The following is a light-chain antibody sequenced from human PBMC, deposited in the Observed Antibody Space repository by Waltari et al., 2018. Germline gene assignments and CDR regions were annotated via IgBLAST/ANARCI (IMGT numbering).Light chain of an antibody. V-gene: IGKV1-17*02. CDR1: QGIGND. Sequence: DIQMTQPPSPLSASIGDTVTITCQESQGIGNDVIWYQQKPGKAPKLLIFRAASLHSGIPSRFSGTGSGTDFTLAINDLQPEDFATYCCQQGHSDPRTSGQGTTVE. CDR3: QQGHSDPRT. J-gene: IGKJ1*01. CDR2: RAA.